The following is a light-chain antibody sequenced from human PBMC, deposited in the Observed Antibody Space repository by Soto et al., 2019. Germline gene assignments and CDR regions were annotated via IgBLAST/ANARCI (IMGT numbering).Light chain of an antibody. J-gene: IGKJ4*01. CDR1: QSLSSTY. CDR3: QQYGSSPLT. Sequence: EIVLTQSPGTLSLSPGERATLSCRASQSLSSTYLAWYQQKPGQAPRVLIHGASSRATGIPDRFSGSGSGTDFTLTITRLEPEDFAIYYCQQYGSSPLTFGGGTRVEIK. V-gene: IGKV3-20*01. CDR2: GAS.